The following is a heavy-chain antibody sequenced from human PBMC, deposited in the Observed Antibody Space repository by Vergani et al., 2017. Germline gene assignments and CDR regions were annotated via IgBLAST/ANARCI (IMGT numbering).Heavy chain of an antibody. CDR2: ITAIGSA. Sequence: QVHLQQRGAGVLKPSETLSLTCGVIGGSLSGYFWSWIRQSPGRGLEWIGEITAIGSAKYSPSATSRVTISVDTSRGEFTLTVSSVTAADTGLYFCASRRPRLKLGSKSNAETFDSWGQGTLVTVSS. CDR3: ASRRPRLKLGSKSNAETFDS. J-gene: IGHJ4*02. V-gene: IGHV4-34*02. CDR1: GGSLSGYF. D-gene: IGHD3-10*01.